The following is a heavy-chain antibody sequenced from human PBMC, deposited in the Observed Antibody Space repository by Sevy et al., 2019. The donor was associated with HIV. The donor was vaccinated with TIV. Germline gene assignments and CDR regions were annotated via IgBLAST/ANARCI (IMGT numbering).Heavy chain of an antibody. J-gene: IGHJ4*01. CDR3: ARDLFRGGNAVYGY. CDR2: INAISSNI. CDR1: GFTFSSYA. Sequence: GGCLRLSCAASGFTFSSYAMNWVRQAPGKGLEWVSSINAISSNIYYADSVKGRFTISRDNAENSLYLQMNSVRAEDTAVYYCARDLFRGGNAVYGYWGHGTLVTVSS. D-gene: IGHD2-15*01. V-gene: IGHV3-21*01.